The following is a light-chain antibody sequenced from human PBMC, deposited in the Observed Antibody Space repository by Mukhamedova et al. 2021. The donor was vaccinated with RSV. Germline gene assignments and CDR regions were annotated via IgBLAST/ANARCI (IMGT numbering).Light chain of an antibody. CDR3: QQSNTYPLT. J-gene: IGKJ4*01. V-gene: IGKV1-13*02. Sequence: WYQRRVHGRAPNLLFYDASNLENGVPSKFSGSGFGTDFTLTIGSLQPEDFATYYCQQSNTYPLTFGGGTKVEIK. CDR2: DAS.